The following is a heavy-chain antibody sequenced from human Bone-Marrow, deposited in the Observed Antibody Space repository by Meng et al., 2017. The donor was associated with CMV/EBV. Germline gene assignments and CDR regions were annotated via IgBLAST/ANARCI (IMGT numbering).Heavy chain of an antibody. J-gene: IGHJ4*02. V-gene: IGHV4-30-4*01. CDR2: IYYNWGA. Sequence: ISTGDSSWTWIRQPTGKGLEWLGNIYYNWGASYNPSLTSRLSISVDTSKTQFSLRLSSVTAADTAVYYCARAGGGSGSFPSYFFDYWGQGTLVTVSS. CDR3: ARAGGGSGSFPSYFFDY. D-gene: IGHD3-10*01. CDR1: ISTGDSS.